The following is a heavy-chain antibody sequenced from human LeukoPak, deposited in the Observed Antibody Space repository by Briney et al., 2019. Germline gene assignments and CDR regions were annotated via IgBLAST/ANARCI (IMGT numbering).Heavy chain of an antibody. CDR2: ISAYNGNT. D-gene: IGHD3-10*01. J-gene: IGHJ4*02. CDR1: GYTFTSYG. CDR3: ARERFGEFFFDY. Sequence: ASVKVSCKASGYTFTSYGISWLRQAPGQGLDWMGWISAYNGNTNYAQKLQGRVTMTTDTSTSTAYMELRSLRSDDTAVYYCARERFGEFFFDYWGQGTLVTVSS. V-gene: IGHV1-18*01.